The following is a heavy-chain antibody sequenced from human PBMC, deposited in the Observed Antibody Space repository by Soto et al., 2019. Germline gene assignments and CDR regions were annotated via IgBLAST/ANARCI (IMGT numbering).Heavy chain of an antibody. J-gene: IGHJ4*02. CDR3: AKGWGSGRYFDWCPGY. CDR1: GFTFSSYA. D-gene: IGHD3-9*01. CDR2: ISGSGGST. Sequence: GGSLRLSCAASGFTFSSYAMSWVRQAPGKGLEWVSAISGSGGSTYYADSVKGRFTIFRDNSKNTLYLQMNSLRAEDTAVYYCAKGWGSGRYFDWCPGYWGQGTLVTVSS. V-gene: IGHV3-23*01.